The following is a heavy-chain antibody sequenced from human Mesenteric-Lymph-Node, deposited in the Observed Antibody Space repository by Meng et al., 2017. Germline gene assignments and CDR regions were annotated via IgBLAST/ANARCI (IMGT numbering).Heavy chain of an antibody. CDR1: GFIFSNYA. CDR2: ISGSGDIT. Sequence: GESLKISCAASGFIFSNYAMTWVRQAPGKGLEWVSDISGSGDITYHADSVKGRFTISRDNSNNTLFLQMNSLRAGDTAVYYCVKRAITVTTNWGAFDIWGQGTMVTVSS. CDR3: VKRAITVTTNWGAFDI. J-gene: IGHJ3*02. V-gene: IGHV3-23*01. D-gene: IGHD4-17*01.